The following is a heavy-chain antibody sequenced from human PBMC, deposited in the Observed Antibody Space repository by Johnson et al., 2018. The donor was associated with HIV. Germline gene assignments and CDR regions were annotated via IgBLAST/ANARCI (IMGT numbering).Heavy chain of an antibody. CDR1: GFAVSKNY. CDR3: ARDGGSGSTREDAFDI. CDR2: IYSGGNT. V-gene: IGHV3-66*02. Sequence: VQLVESGGGLVKPGGSLRLSCAASGFAVSKNYLTWVRQAPGKGLEWVSIIYSGGNTYYADSVKGRFTISRDTSKNTLYLQMNSLRAEDTAVYYCARDGGSGSTREDAFDIWGQGTMVIVSS. J-gene: IGHJ3*02. D-gene: IGHD2-2*01.